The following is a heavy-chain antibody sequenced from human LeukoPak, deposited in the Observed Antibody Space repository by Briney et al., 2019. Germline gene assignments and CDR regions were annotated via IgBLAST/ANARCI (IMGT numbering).Heavy chain of an antibody. J-gene: IGHJ6*04. CDR2: ISGGDIST. Sequence: GGSLRLSCAASGFILSQSAMSWVRQAPGKGLEWVSNISGGDISTYCADSVKGRFTISRDNSKNNLYLQMNSLRADDTAVYYCAKDPESITIFGVASDVWGKGTTVTVSS. D-gene: IGHD3-3*01. CDR3: AKDPESITIFGVASDV. V-gene: IGHV3-23*01. CDR1: GFILSQSA.